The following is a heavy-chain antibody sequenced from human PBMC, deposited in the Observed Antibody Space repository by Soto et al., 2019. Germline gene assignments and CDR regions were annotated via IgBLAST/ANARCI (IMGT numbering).Heavy chain of an antibody. D-gene: IGHD3-10*01. Sequence: QVQLQQWGAGLLKPSETLSLTCAVYGGSFSGYYWSWIRQPPGKGLEWIGEINHSGSTNYNPSLKSRVTISVDTPKNQFALQLSSVTAAGTAVYYCARGSHYYGSRSRYRDDYWGQGTLVTASS. J-gene: IGHJ4*02. CDR3: ARGSHYYGSRSRYRDDY. CDR1: GGSFSGYY. CDR2: INHSGST. V-gene: IGHV4-34*01.